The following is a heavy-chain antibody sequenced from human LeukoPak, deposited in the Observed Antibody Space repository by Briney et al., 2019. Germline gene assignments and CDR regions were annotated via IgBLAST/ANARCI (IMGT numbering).Heavy chain of an antibody. V-gene: IGHV3-53*01. CDR2: IHTSGGT. Sequence: GGSLRLSCAASGLTGSHSYVSWVRQAPGKGLEWVSAIHTSGGTCYADSVKGRFTISRDTSKNTLYLQINSLRVEDTAVYYCIVFGDSNHWGQGTLVTVSS. J-gene: IGHJ5*02. CDR1: GLTGSHSY. CDR3: IVFGDSNH. D-gene: IGHD4-17*01.